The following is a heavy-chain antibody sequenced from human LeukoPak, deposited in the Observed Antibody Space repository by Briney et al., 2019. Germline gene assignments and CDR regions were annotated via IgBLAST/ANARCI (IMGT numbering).Heavy chain of an antibody. V-gene: IGHV4-34*01. CDR1: GGSFSGYY. D-gene: IGHD5-24*01. CDR3: ARGHRRDGYNGYAFDI. J-gene: IGHJ3*02. Sequence: PSETLSLTCAVYGGSFSGYYWSWIRQPPGKGLEWIGEINHSGSTNYNPSLKSRVTISVDTSKNQFSLKLSSVTAADTAVYYCARGHRRDGYNGYAFDIWGQGTMVTVSS. CDR2: INHSGST.